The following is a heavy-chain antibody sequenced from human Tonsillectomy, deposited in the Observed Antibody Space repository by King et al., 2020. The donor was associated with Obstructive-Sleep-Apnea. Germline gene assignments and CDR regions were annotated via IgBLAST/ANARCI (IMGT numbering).Heavy chain of an antibody. CDR2: MFWDDDK. CDR3: AHRSSGGPSGFDY. V-gene: IGHV2-5*02. Sequence: ITLKESGPTLVKPTQTLTLTCTFSGVSLSTSVVGVGWIRQAPAKALECLALMFWDDDKRYSPSLKSRLTITKATTENQEVLTMTNRDPVDTATYYCAHRSSGGPSGFDYWGQGTLVTVSS. CDR1: GVSLSTSVVG. J-gene: IGHJ4*02. D-gene: IGHD6-19*01.